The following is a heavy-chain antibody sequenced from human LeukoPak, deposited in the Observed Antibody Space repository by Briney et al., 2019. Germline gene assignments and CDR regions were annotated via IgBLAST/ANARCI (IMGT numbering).Heavy chain of an antibody. V-gene: IGHV3-30*01. J-gene: IGHJ4*02. CDR2: ISCDGSNK. CDR1: GFTFSSYA. CDR3: ARDSRSAFDY. D-gene: IGHD6-25*01. Sequence: GSLRLSCAASGFTFSSYAMHWVRQAPGKGLEWVAVISCDGSNKYYADSVKGRFTISRDNSKNTLYLQMNSLRAEDTAVYYCARDSRSAFDYWGQGTLVTVSS.